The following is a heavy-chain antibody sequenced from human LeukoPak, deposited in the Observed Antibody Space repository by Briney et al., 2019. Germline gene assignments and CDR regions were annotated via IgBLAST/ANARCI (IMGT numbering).Heavy chain of an antibody. Sequence: GGSLTLSCAASGFTFSSYSMNWLPQAQGKGLEWVSSISSSSSYIYYADSVKGRFTISRDNAKNSLYLQMNSLRAEDTAVYHCARDLYCSSTSCYSVWGQGTLVTVSS. CDR1: GFTFSSYS. CDR3: ARDLYCSSTSCYSV. CDR2: ISSSSSYI. V-gene: IGHV3-21*01. D-gene: IGHD2-2*01. J-gene: IGHJ4*02.